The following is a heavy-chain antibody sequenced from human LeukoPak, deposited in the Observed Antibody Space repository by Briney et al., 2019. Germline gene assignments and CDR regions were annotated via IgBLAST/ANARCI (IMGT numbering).Heavy chain of an antibody. D-gene: IGHD3-10*01. Sequence: SETLSLTCTVSGGSIGSSSYYWGWIRQPPGKGLEWIGSIYYSGSTYYNPSLKSRVTISVDTSKNQFSLKLSSVTAADTAVYYCATHYYGSGSYFSPWGQGTLVTVSS. CDR2: IYYSGST. J-gene: IGHJ5*02. V-gene: IGHV4-39*01. CDR1: GGSIGSSSYY. CDR3: ATHYYGSGSYFSP.